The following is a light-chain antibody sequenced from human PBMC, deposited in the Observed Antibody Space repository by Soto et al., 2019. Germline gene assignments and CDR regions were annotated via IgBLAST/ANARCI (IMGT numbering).Light chain of an antibody. CDR2: SNN. Sequence: QSVLTQPPSASGAPGQRVTIYCSGSSSNIGGNTVNWFQQLPGTAPKLLIYSNNQRPSGVPDRFSGSKSGTSASLAISGLQSEDEADYYCAAWDNSLNGYVFGTGTKVTVL. J-gene: IGLJ1*01. V-gene: IGLV1-44*01. CDR1: SSNIGGNT. CDR3: AAWDNSLNGYV.